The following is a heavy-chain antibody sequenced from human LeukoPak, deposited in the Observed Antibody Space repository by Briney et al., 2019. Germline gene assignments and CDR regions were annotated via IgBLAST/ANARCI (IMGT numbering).Heavy chain of an antibody. CDR2: INPSGGST. CDR3: ARKGYCSGGSCYSGFDY. J-gene: IGHJ4*02. D-gene: IGHD2-15*01. Sequence: GASVKVSCKASGYNFRDYYMHWVRQAPGQGLEWMGIINPSGGSTSYGQKFQGRVTMTRDTSTSTVYMEVTSLRSEDTAVYYCARKGYCSGGSCYSGFDYWGQGTLVTVSS. CDR1: GYNFRDYY. V-gene: IGHV1-46*01.